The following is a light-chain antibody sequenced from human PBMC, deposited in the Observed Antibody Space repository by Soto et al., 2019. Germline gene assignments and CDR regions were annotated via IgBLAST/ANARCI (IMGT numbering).Light chain of an antibody. CDR3: QKYNNAPRT. CDR2: AAS. J-gene: IGKJ1*01. Sequence: DIQMTQSPSSLSASVGDTVTITCRASQGISNYLAWYQQKPGQVPNLRILAASTLQSGVPSRFSGSGSGTDFTLTISSLRPEDVATYYCQKYNNAPRTFGQGTKVEI. CDR1: QGISNY. V-gene: IGKV1-27*01.